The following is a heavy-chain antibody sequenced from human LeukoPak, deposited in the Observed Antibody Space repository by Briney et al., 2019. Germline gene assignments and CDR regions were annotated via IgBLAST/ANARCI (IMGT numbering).Heavy chain of an antibody. V-gene: IGHV4-39*07. CDR1: GGSISSSSYY. J-gene: IGHJ6*02. CDR2: IYYSGST. Sequence: SETLSLTCIVSGGSISSSSYYWGWIRQPPGKGLEWIGSIYYSGSTYYNPSLKSRVTISVDTSKNQFSLKLSSVTAADTAVYYCASQMVDYYYYGTDVWGQGTTVTVSS. D-gene: IGHD3-10*01. CDR3: ASQMVDYYYYGTDV.